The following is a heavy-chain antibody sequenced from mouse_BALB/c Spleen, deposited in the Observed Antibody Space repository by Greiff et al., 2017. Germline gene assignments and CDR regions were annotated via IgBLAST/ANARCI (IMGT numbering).Heavy chain of an antibody. CDR3: ARDYRYYNAMDY. CDR1: GFTFTDYY. CDR2: IRNKANGYTT. V-gene: IGHV7-3*02. D-gene: IGHD2-12*01. J-gene: IGHJ4*01. Sequence: EVQRVESGGGLVQPGGSLRLSCATSGFTFTDYYMSWVRQPPGKALEWLGFIRNKANGYTTEYSASVKGRFTISRDNSQSILYLQMNTLRAEDSATYYCARDYRYYNAMDYWGQGTSVTVSS.